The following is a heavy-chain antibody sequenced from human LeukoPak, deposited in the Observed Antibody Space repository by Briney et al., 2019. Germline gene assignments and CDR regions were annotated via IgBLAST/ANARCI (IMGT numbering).Heavy chain of an antibody. CDR1: GFTFSSYA. D-gene: IGHD2-15*01. CDR3: AYCMDNDWYFDL. CDR2: ISGSGGST. V-gene: IGHV3-23*01. J-gene: IGHJ2*01. Sequence: GGSLRLSCAASGFTFSSYAMSWVRQAPGKGLEWVSAISGSGGSTYYADSVKGRFTISRDNSKNTLYLQMNSLRAEDTAVYYCAYCMDNDWYFDLWGRGTLVTVSS.